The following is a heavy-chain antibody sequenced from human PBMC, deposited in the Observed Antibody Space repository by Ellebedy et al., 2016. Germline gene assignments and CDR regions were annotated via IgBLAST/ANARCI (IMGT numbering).Heavy chain of an antibody. J-gene: IGHJ6*02. CDR3: ARWRCSGGSCYPVYYYGMDV. D-gene: IGHD2-15*01. Sequence: GGSLRLXXAASGFTFSSYSMNWVRQAPGKGLEWVSSISSSSSYIYYADSVKGRFTISRDNAKNSLYLQMNSLRAEDTAVYYCARWRCSGGSCYPVYYYGMDVWGQGTTVTVSS. CDR2: ISSSSSYI. V-gene: IGHV3-21*01. CDR1: GFTFSSYS.